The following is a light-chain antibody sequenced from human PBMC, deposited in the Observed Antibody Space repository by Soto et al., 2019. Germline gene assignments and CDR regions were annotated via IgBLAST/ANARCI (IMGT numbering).Light chain of an antibody. CDR1: SSDVGGYNY. CDR3: SSYTSSTTPYV. V-gene: IGLV2-14*01. Sequence: QSVLTQPASVSGSPGQSITISCTGTSSDVGGYNYVSWYQHHPGKAPKLMIYEVSNQPSGVSNRFSGSKSGNTASLSISGLQADDEADYYCSSYTSSTTPYVVGTGTKVT. J-gene: IGLJ1*01. CDR2: EVS.